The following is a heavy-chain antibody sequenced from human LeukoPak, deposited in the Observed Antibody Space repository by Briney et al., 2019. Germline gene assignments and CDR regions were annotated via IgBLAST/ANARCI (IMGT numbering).Heavy chain of an antibody. V-gene: IGHV1-2*02. CDR2: INLNSGCT. J-gene: IGHJ4*02. CDR3: ARVAGGDWSYFDF. D-gene: IGHD2-21*02. CDR1: GYTFTAYY. Sequence: ASVKVSCKASGYTFTAYYMHWVRQAPGQGLEWMEWINLNSGCTNYAQKFQGRVPMTRDTSISAAYMDLRRLGSDDTAVYYCARVAGGDWSYFDFWGQGTLVTVS.